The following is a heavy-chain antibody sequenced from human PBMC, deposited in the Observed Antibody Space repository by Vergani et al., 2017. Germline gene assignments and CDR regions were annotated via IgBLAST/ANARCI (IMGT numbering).Heavy chain of an antibody. J-gene: IGHJ3*02. Sequence: QVQLVQSGAEVKKPGSSVKVSCKASGGTFSSYAISWVRQAPGQGLEWMGRIIPIFGTANYAQKFQGRVTITADKSTSTAYMELSSLRSEDTAVYYCARGGYCSGGSCYLGAFDIWGQGTMVTVSS. CDR3: ARGGYCSGGSCYLGAFDI. CDR1: GGTFSSYA. CDR2: IIPIFGTA. D-gene: IGHD2-15*01. V-gene: IGHV1-69*14.